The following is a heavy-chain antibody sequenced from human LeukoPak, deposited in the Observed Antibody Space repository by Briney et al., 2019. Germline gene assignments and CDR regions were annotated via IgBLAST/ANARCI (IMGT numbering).Heavy chain of an antibody. D-gene: IGHD6-19*01. Sequence: PGGSLRLSCAASGFTFSTYAIHWVRQAPGKGLEWVSAISGSGGSTYYADSVKGRFTISRDNSKNTLYLQMNSLRAEDTAVYYCAKDLGIAVAGSLFDYWGQGTLVTVSS. CDR3: AKDLGIAVAGSLFDY. CDR2: ISGSGGST. J-gene: IGHJ4*02. V-gene: IGHV3-23*01. CDR1: GFTFSTYA.